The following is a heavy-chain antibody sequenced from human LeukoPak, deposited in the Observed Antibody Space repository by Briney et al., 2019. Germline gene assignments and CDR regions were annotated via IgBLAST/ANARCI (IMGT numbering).Heavy chain of an antibody. CDR2: ISYDGSNK. CDR3: AKDPIGA. D-gene: IGHD2-15*01. V-gene: IGHV3-30*18. CDR1: GFTFSSYG. J-gene: IGHJ5*02. Sequence: PGGSLRLSCAASGFTFSSYGMHWVRQAPGKGLEWVAVISYDGSNKYYADSVKGRFTISRDNSKNTLYLQMSSLRAEDTAVYYCAKDPIGAWGQGTLVTVSS.